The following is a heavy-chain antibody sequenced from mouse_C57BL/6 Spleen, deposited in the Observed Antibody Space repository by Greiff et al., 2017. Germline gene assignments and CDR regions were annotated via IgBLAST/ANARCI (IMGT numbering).Heavy chain of an antibody. J-gene: IGHJ3*01. Sequence: QVQLKESGAELVKPGASVKISCKASGYAFSSYWMNWVKQRPGKGLEWIGQIYPGDGDTNYNEKFKSKATLTVDTSSSTAYMQLSSLTSEDSAVYYCARGGDYYGSSPWFAYWGQGTLVTVSA. CDR3: ARGGDYYGSSPWFAY. CDR1: GYAFSSYW. V-gene: IGHV1-80*01. D-gene: IGHD1-1*01. CDR2: IYPGDGDT.